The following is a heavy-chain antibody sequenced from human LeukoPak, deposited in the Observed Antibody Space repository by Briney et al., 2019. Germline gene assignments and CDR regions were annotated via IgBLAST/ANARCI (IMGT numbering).Heavy chain of an antibody. CDR3: ARDLLSTTGPFNYYYYYMDV. Sequence: PSETLSLTCTVSGGSISSGSYYWSWLRQPAGKGLEWVGRIYTSGSTNYNPSLKSRVTMSVDTSKNQFSLKLSSVTAADTAVYYCARDLLSTTGPFNYYYYYMDVWGKGTTVTVSS. V-gene: IGHV4-61*02. J-gene: IGHJ6*03. D-gene: IGHD4-11*01. CDR2: IYTSGST. CDR1: GGSISSGSYY.